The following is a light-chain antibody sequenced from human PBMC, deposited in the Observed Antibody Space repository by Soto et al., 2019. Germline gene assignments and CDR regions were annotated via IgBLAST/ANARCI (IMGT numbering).Light chain of an antibody. Sequence: PGERATLACRASQSISNFLAWYQQKPGQAPRLLIYDASNRATGTPARFSGSGSGTDFTLTIGRLDPEDFAVYYCQQRSNWSITFGQGTRLEIK. CDR3: QQRSNWSIT. CDR2: DAS. CDR1: QSISNF. J-gene: IGKJ5*01. V-gene: IGKV3-11*01.